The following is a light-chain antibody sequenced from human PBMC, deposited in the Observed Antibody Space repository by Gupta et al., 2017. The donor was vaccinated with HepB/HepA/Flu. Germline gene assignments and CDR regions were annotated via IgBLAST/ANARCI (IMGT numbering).Light chain of an antibody. CDR3: GAWNNSLSSAV. V-gene: IGLV1-51*01. CDR1: SSNIGDDY. Sequence: QSVLTQPPSVSAAPGQKVTISCSGSSSNIGDDYVSWYQQIPGTAPKLLIYDNNKRPSVIPDRFSGSKSGTSSTLGIAGLQTGDEADYFCGAWNNSLSSAVFGGGTKVTVL. CDR2: DNN. J-gene: IGLJ3*02.